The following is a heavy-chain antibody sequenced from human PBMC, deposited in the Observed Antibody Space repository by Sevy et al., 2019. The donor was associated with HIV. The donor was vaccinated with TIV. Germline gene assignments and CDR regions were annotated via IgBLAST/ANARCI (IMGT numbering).Heavy chain of an antibody. D-gene: IGHD3-3*01. J-gene: IGHJ3*02. CDR2: INPNSGGT. Sequence: ASVTVSCKASGYTFTGYYMHWVRQAPGQGLEWMGWINPNSGGTNYAQKFQGRVTMTRDTSISTAYMELSRLRSDDTAVYYCARSSGASGYYTTNAFDIWGQGTMVTVSS. CDR3: ARSSGASGYYTTNAFDI. V-gene: IGHV1-2*02. CDR1: GYTFTGYY.